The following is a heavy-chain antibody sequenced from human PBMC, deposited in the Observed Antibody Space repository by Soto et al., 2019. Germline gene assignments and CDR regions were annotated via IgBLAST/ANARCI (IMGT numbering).Heavy chain of an antibody. CDR1: GFTFATYA. CDR3: TRGLLTDYFDY. Sequence: GGPLRDDRGASGFTFATYAMHRVLQAPGKGLEWVAVISYDGSNQFYAGSVKGRFTVSRDNSKNTLYLQMNSLRNDDTAVYYCTRGLLTDYFDYWGQGALVTVSS. J-gene: IGHJ4*02. CDR2: ISYDGSNQ. V-gene: IGHV3-30-3*01.